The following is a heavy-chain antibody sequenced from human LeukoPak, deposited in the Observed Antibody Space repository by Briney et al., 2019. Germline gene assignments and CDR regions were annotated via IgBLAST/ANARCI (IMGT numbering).Heavy chain of an antibody. CDR1: GFTFSDAL. D-gene: IGHD3-22*01. CDR3: TTDPMRISMIIVAP. Sequence: GGSLRLSCAASGFTFSDALMTWVRQAPGKGLEWVGRIKSKTDGGTTAYAAPVKGRFTISRDDSKKTLYLQMSSLKTEDTAVYYCTTDPMRISMIIVAPWGQGTLVTVSS. CDR2: IKSKTDGGTT. J-gene: IGHJ1*01. V-gene: IGHV3-15*01.